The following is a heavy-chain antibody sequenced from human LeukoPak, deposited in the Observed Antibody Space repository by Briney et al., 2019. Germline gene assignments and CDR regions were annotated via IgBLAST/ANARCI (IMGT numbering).Heavy chain of an antibody. CDR2: IYYSGST. CDR1: GGSISTSSYY. V-gene: IGHV4-39*01. CDR3: VFYTWLVGYYFDY. J-gene: IGHJ4*02. D-gene: IGHD2-8*01. Sequence: KPSETLSLTCTVSGGSISTSSYYWGWIRQHPGKGLEWIGYIYYSGSTYYNPSLKSRVTISVDTSKNQFSLKLSSVTAADTAVYYCVFYTWLVGYYFDYWGQGTLVTVSS.